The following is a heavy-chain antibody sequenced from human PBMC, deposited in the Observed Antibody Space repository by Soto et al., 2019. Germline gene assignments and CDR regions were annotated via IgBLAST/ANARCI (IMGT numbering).Heavy chain of an antibody. D-gene: IGHD2-8*01. CDR2: IGGGGADT. J-gene: IGHJ4*02. CDR3: AKDLEDIVLIVYAITGLDY. CDR1: GFTFSSYA. Sequence: GGSLRLSCAASGFTFSSYAMNWVRQAPGKGLEWVSSIGGGGADTYYADSVKGRFTISRDNSKNTLYLQMNSLRAEDTAVYYCAKDLEDIVLIVYAITGLDYWGQGTLVTVSS. V-gene: IGHV3-23*01.